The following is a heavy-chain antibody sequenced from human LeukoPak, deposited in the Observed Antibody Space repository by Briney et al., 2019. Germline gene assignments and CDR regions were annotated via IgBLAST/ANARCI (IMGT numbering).Heavy chain of an antibody. V-gene: IGHV4-34*01. CDR1: GGSFSGYY. CDR2: INHSGGT. Sequence: SETLPLTCAVYGGSFSGYYWSWIRQPPGKGLEWIGEINHSGGTNYNPSLKSRVTISVDTSKNQFSLKLTSVTAADTAVYYCARLRQLGIFDYWGQGTLVTVSS. J-gene: IGHJ4*02. CDR3: ARLRQLGIFDY. D-gene: IGHD1-1*01.